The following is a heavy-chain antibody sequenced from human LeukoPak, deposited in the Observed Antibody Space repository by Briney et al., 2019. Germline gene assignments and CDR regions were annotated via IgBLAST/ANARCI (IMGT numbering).Heavy chain of an antibody. V-gene: IGHV4-34*01. Sequence: KPSETLSLTCAVYGGSFSGHYWSWIRQSPEKGLEWIGEINRSGSTNYNPSLKSRVTISVDTSKNQFSLKLSSVTAADTAVYYCARPHYASSGYKRPYWYFDLWGRGTLVTVSS. CDR1: GGSFSGHY. CDR3: ARPHYASSGYKRPYWYFDL. J-gene: IGHJ2*01. CDR2: INRSGST. D-gene: IGHD3-22*01.